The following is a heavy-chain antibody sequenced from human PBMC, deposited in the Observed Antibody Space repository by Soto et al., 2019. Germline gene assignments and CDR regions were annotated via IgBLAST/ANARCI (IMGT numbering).Heavy chain of an antibody. J-gene: IGHJ5*02. D-gene: IGHD6-19*01. CDR1: GFTFSSYA. Sequence: GSLRLSCAASGFTFSSYAMSWVRQAPGKGLEWVSAISGSGGSTYYADSVKGRFTISRDNSKNTLYLQMNSLRAEDTAVYYCAKDGRRGIAVAGTPRWFDPWGQGTLVTVSS. V-gene: IGHV3-23*01. CDR2: ISGSGGST. CDR3: AKDGRRGIAVAGTPRWFDP.